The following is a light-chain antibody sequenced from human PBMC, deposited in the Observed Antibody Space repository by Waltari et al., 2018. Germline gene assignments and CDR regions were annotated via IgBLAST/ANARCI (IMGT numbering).Light chain of an antibody. CDR2: KAS. Sequence: DIQMTQSPSTLSASVGDRVTITCRASQSISRWLAWSQQKPGKAPKLLISKASSLESGVPSRFSGSGSGTEFTLTISSLQPDDFATYYCQQYNSYSTFGQGTKLEIK. V-gene: IGKV1-5*03. CDR1: QSISRW. CDR3: QQYNSYST. J-gene: IGKJ2*01.